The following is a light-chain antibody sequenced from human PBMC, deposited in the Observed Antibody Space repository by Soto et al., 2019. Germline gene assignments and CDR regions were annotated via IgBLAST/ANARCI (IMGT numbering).Light chain of an antibody. Sequence: DIQMTQSPSSLSASVGDRVTITCRASQSITSHLKWYQQKPGKAPKLLIYGASTLQSGVPSRFSGSGSGTDFTLTISTLQPEDFATYYFQQSHSIPISFGQGTRLEI. J-gene: IGKJ5*01. CDR1: QSITSH. CDR3: QQSHSIPIS. CDR2: GAS. V-gene: IGKV1-39*01.